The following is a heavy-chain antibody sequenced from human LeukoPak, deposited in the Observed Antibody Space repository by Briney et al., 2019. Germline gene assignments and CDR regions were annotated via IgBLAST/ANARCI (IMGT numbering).Heavy chain of an antibody. J-gene: IGHJ4*02. V-gene: IGHV3-30*04. D-gene: IGHD2-2*02. CDR2: TSFDVSNK. CDR3: ARGYCTSTSCYNDY. CDR1: GFTFSSYA. Sequence: GGSLRLSCAASGFTFSSYAMHWVRQAPGKGLEWVATTSFDVSNKYYADSVKGRFTISRDNSKDTLYLQMNSLRTEDTAVYSCARGYCTSTSCYNDYWGQGTLVTVSS.